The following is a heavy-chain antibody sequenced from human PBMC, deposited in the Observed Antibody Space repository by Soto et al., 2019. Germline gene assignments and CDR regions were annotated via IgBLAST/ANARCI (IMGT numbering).Heavy chain of an antibody. CDR1: GFTFSSYA. D-gene: IGHD4-4*01. Sequence: GGSLRLSCAASGFTFSSYAMHWVRQAPGKGLEWVAVISYDGSNKYYADSVKGRFTISRDNSKNTLYLQMNSLRAEDTAVYYCARDLEDSIFDYWGQGTLVTVSS. CDR2: ISYDGSNK. J-gene: IGHJ4*02. CDR3: ARDLEDSIFDY. V-gene: IGHV3-30-3*01.